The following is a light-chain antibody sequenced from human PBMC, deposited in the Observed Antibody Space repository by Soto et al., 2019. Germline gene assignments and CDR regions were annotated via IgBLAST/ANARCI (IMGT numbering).Light chain of an antibody. J-gene: IGKJ3*01. CDR1: QSVSSY. Sequence: IVLTHSPATLSFSPVERSTLSFRASQSVSSYLAWYQQKPGQAPRLLIYDASNRATGIPARFSGSGSGTDFTLTISSLEPEDFAVYYCQQRSNWLFTFGPGTKVDIK. CDR3: QQRSNWLFT. CDR2: DAS. V-gene: IGKV3-11*01.